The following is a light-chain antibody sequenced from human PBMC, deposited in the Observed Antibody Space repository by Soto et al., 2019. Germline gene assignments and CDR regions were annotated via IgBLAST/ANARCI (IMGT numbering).Light chain of an antibody. CDR2: AAS. J-gene: IGKJ5*01. V-gene: IGKV1-39*01. Sequence: DTQMNQSPSSLSASVGDSIAITCRASQSISSYLNWYQQKPGKAPKLLISAASILQSGVPSRFSGSGSGTDFTLIISNLQPEDFAGYYCQQTYSSPITFGQGTRLENK. CDR1: QSISSY. CDR3: QQTYSSPIT.